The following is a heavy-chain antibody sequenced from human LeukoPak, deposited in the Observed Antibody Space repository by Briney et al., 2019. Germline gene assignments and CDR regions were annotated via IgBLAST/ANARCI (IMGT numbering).Heavy chain of an antibody. D-gene: IGHD6-19*01. V-gene: IGHV4-4*07. J-gene: IGHJ4*02. Sequence: SETLSLTCTVSGGSISSYYWSWIRQPAGKGLEWIGRIYTSGSTNYNPSLKSRVTMSVDTSKNQFSLKLSSVTAADTAVYYCARDRERYGSGWLLFDYWGQGTLVTVSS. CDR2: IYTSGST. CDR1: GGSISSYY. CDR3: ARDRERYGSGWLLFDY.